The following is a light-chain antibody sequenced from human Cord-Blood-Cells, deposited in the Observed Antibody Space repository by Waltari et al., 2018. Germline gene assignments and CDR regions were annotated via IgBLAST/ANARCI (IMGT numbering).Light chain of an antibody. CDR3: QVWDSSSDHVV. CDR2: DVS. Sequence: SYVLTQPPSVSVAPGKTARITCGGTNIGSKSVDWYQQKPGQAPVLVVYDVSDRPSGIPERFSGSNSGNTATLTISRVEAGDEADYYCQVWDSSSDHVVCGGGTKLTVL. V-gene: IGLV3-21*03. CDR1: NIGSKS. J-gene: IGLJ2*01.